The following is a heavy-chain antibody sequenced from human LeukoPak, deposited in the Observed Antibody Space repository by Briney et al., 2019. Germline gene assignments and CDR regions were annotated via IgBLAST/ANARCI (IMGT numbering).Heavy chain of an antibody. V-gene: IGHV1-69*11. CDR2: IIPVLSQS. Sequence: SVKVSCKASGGTFSTYPINWVRQAPGQGLEWMGRIIPVLSQSNYAQKFQGTVSITADEFTDTAYMELSSLRSEDTAVYYCATGTSYRDSFDVWGQGTMVTVSS. D-gene: IGHD3/OR15-3a*01. J-gene: IGHJ3*01. CDR3: ATGTSYRDSFDV. CDR1: GGTFSTYP.